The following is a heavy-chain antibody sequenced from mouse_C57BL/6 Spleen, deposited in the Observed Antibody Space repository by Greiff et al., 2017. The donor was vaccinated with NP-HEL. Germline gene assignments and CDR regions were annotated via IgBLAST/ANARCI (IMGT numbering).Heavy chain of an antibody. CDR3: ARINWERYWYFDV. V-gene: IGHV1-22*01. D-gene: IGHD4-1*02. Sequence: VQLQQSGPELVKPGASVKMSCKASGYTFTDYNMHWVKQSHGKSLEWIGYINPNNGGTSYNQKFKGKATLTVNKSSSTAYMELRSLTSEDSAVYYCARINWERYWYFDVWGTGTTVTVSS. CDR2: INPNNGGT. CDR1: GYTFTDYN. J-gene: IGHJ1*03.